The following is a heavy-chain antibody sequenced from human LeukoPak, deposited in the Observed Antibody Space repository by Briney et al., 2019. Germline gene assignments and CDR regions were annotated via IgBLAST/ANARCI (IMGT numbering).Heavy chain of an antibody. CDR1: GFTFSSYG. J-gene: IGHJ4*02. Sequence: GGSLRLSCAASGFTFSSYGMGWVRQAPGKGLEWVSAISGSGGSTYYADSVKGRFTISRDNSKNTLYLQMNSLRAEDTAVYYCAKAGSYSSGWYYFDYWGQGTLVTVSS. CDR3: AKAGSYSSGWYYFDY. CDR2: ISGSGGST. D-gene: IGHD6-19*01. V-gene: IGHV3-23*01.